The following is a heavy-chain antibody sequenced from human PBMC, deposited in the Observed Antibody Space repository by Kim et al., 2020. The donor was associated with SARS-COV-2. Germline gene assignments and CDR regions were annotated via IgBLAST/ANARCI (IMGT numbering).Heavy chain of an antibody. J-gene: IGHJ4*02. CDR3: ARDQLDGYCS. Sequence: GGSLRLSCAASGFSVRSFYMSWVRQAPGEGLEWLSVIYVDGNTHYADSVRGRFTISRDNSENIVYLQLNTLRVEDTAVFYCARDQLDGYCSWGQGTLGT. V-gene: IGHV3-66*01. D-gene: IGHD5-18*01. CDR1: GFSVRSFY. CDR2: IYVDGNT.